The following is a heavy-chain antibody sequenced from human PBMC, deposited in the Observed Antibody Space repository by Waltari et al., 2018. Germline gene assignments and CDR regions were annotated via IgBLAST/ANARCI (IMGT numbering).Heavy chain of an antibody. CDR2: IYYSGST. CDR1: GGSIPSVGYY. Sequence: VQLPESGPGLVRPSQTLSLPSTVPGGSIPSVGYYWTWTRQPPGKGLEWIGYIYYSGSTYYNPSLKSRVTISVDTSKNQFSLKLSSVTAADTAVYYCARDLGSGSYVGYFDYWGQGTLVTVSS. D-gene: IGHD3-10*02. CDR3: ARDLGSGSYVGYFDY. J-gene: IGHJ4*02. V-gene: IGHV4-31*03.